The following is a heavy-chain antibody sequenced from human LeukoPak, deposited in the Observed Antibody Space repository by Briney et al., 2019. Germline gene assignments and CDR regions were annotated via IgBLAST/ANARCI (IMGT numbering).Heavy chain of an antibody. J-gene: IGHJ4*02. CDR2: INDSGTT. Sequence: PSETLSLTCAVYGGSFTDYNWTWLRQSPEEGLEWIGEINDSGTTHYNPSLKSRVTISVDTAKHQFSLRMRSLTAADTAVYYCARGLDLEGLDYWGQGTLVTVSS. CDR3: ARGLDLEGLDY. D-gene: IGHD1-1*01. CDR1: GGSFTDYN. V-gene: IGHV4-34*01.